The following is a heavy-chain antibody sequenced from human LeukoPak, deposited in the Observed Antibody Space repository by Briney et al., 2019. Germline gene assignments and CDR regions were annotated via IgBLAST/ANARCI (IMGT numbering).Heavy chain of an antibody. D-gene: IGHD3-3*01. CDR2: FSGNGKTT. J-gene: IGHJ5*01. CDR1: GFNFCRYT. Sequence: GGSLRLSCVASGFNFCRYTMHWVRQVPGKGLEWVSLFSGNGKTTYYADSVKGRFTIFRDDSKNSVTLQMNSLRSDDSALYFCAKEGGTMFFDSWGQGTLVTVSS. V-gene: IGHV3-43*01. CDR3: AKEGGTMFFDS.